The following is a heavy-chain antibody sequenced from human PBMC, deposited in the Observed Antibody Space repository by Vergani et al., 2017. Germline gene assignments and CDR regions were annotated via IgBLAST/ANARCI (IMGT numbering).Heavy chain of an antibody. CDR2: IYSGGDT. CDR3: AGAAPRGYGDSVPGY. J-gene: IGHJ4*02. D-gene: IGHD4-17*01. Sequence: EMQLVESGGGLVQPGGSLRLSCAASGFTVSSNYMSWVRQAPGKGLEWVSVIYSGGDTYYADSVKGRFTISRHHSKNTLYLQMNSLGPEDSAVYYCAGAAPRGYGDSVPGYWGQGTLVTVSS. CDR1: GFTVSSNY. V-gene: IGHV3-53*04.